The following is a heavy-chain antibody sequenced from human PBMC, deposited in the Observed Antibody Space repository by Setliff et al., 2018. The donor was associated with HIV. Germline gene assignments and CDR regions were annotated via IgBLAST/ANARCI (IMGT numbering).Heavy chain of an antibody. CDR2: IKSKIDGETT. CDR1: GFTFSNAW. J-gene: IGHJ4*02. D-gene: IGHD6-13*01. CDR3: AVVVGGYAYSSSWYFHY. V-gene: IGHV3-15*01. Sequence: GGSLSLSCAASGFTFSNAWMSWVRQAPGKGLEWVGHIKSKIDGETTDYAAPVKGRITISRDDSKNTLSLQMNSLKTEDTAVYYCAVVVGGYAYSSSWYFHYWGQGTLVTVSS.